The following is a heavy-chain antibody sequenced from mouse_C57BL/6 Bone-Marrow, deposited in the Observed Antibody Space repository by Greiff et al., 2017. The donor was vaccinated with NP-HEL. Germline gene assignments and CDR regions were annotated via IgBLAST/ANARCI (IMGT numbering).Heavy chain of an antibody. J-gene: IGHJ2*01. V-gene: IGHV5-16*01. CDR3: AREPYYMDY. CDR1: GFTFSDYY. CDR2: INYDGSST. D-gene: IGHD2-12*01. Sequence: EVNVVESEGGLVQPGSSMKLSCTASGFTFSDYYMAWVRQVPEKGLEWVANINYDGSSTYYLDSLKSRFIISRDNAKNILYLQMSSLKSEDTATYYCAREPYYMDYWGQGTTLTVSS.